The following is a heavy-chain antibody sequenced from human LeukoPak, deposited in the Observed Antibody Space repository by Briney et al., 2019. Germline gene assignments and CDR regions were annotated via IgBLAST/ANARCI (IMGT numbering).Heavy chain of an antibody. D-gene: IGHD6-19*01. V-gene: IGHV3-74*01. CDR3: TRNSGWYGLS. CDR2: INSDGSST. Sequence: GALRLSCAASGFTFSSYWMHWVRQAPGKGLVWVTRINSDGSSTSYADSVKGRFTISRDNAENTLYLQMNSLRGEDTAVYYCTRNSGWYGLSWGQGTLVTVSS. CDR1: GFTFSSYW. J-gene: IGHJ1*01.